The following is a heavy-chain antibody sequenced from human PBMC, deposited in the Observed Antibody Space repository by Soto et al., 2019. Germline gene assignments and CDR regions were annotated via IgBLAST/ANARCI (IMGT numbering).Heavy chain of an antibody. V-gene: IGHV4-34*01. D-gene: IGHD6-13*01. J-gene: IGHJ6*04. CDR1: GGSFSGYY. CDR3: ARGVGSSSWNYYGMDV. Sequence: SETLSLTCAVYGGSFSGYYWSWIRQPPGKGLEWIGEINHSGSTNYNPSLKSRVTISVDTSKNQFSLKLSSVTAADTAVYYCARGVGSSSWNYYGMDVWGKGTTVTVS. CDR2: INHSGST.